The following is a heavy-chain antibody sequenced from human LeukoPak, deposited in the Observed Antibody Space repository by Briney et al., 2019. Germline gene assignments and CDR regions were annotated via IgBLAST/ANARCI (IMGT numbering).Heavy chain of an antibody. J-gene: IGHJ4*02. CDR1: GFTFSNYW. CDR3: AKDQKTGGWHFNALDY. CDR2: IKQDGREK. Sequence: PGGSLRLSCEASGFTFSNYWRSWVRQAPGKGLEWVANIKQDGREKYYVDSVKGRFTISRVNSKNTLYLQMNGLRAEDTAVYYCAKDQKTGGWHFNALDYWGQGTLVTVSS. V-gene: IGHV3-7*03. D-gene: IGHD6-19*01.